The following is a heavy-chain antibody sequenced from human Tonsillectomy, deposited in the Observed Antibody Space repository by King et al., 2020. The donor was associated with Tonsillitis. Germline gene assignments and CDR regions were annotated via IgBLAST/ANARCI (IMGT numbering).Heavy chain of an antibody. D-gene: IGHD3-3*01. V-gene: IGHV3-23*01. CDR3: AKTNYDFWSGFTAGAFDV. Sequence: VQLQESGGGLVQPGGSLRLSCAASGFTFNDYAMSCVRRAQGKGLEWVSTISGSGGNTYYADSVKGLFTISRVNSKNTVYLQMNSLRAEDTAVYYCAKTNYDFWSGFTAGAFDVWGQGAMVTVSS. J-gene: IGHJ3*01. CDR2: ISGSGGNT. CDR1: GFTFNDYA.